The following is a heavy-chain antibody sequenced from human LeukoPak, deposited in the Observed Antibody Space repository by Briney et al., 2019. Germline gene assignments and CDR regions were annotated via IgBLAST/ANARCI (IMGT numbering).Heavy chain of an antibody. CDR3: DKVGDEGTSISSDPYYYYGMDY. CDR1: GFTFSSST. Sequence: GGSLRLSCAASGFTFSSSTMSWVRQAPGKGLEWVSAISGSSGVIYYAHSVKGRFTISRDNAKNTLYLQMNSLRAEDTAVYDWDKVGDEGTSISSDPYYYYGMDYWGKGTLVTVSS. J-gene: IGHJ6*04. D-gene: IGHD3-22*01. CDR2: ISGSSGVI. V-gene: IGHV3-23*01.